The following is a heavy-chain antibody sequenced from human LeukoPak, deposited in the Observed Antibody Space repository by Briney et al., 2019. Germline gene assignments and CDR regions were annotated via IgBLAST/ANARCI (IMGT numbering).Heavy chain of an antibody. Sequence: GGSLRLSCAASGFTFSTYEMNWVRQAPGKRLEWVSAISDSGGRTYYEDSVKGRFTSSRDNSKNTLYLQMNSLTAEDKAVYYCAKELDQDTAVSAVVDYWGQGTMVTVSS. V-gene: IGHV3-23*01. CDR2: ISDSGGRT. CDR3: AKELDQDTAVSAVVDY. J-gene: IGHJ4*02. D-gene: IGHD1/OR15-1a*01. CDR1: GFTFSTYE.